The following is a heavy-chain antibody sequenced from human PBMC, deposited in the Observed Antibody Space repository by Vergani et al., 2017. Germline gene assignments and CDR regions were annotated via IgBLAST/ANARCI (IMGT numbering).Heavy chain of an antibody. CDR2: ISSSSSYI. V-gene: IGHV3-21*01. CDR1: GFTFSSYS. Sequence: EVQLVESGGGLVKPGGSLRLSCAASGFTFSSYSMNWVRQAPGKGLEWVSSISSSSSYIYYEDSVKGRFTISRDNAKNSLYLQMNSLRAEDTAVYYCASHDSSGWYGENDAFDIWGQGTMVTVSS. CDR3: ASHDSSGWYGENDAFDI. D-gene: IGHD6-19*01. J-gene: IGHJ3*02.